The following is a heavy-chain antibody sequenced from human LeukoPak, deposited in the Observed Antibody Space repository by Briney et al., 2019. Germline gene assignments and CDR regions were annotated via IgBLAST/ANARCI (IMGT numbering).Heavy chain of an antibody. CDR2: ISADGAGT. J-gene: IGHJ4*02. D-gene: IGHD5-18*01. CDR3: SKRDNYGYFDY. CDR1: GFTFSSYA. Sequence: GGSLRLSCAASGFTFSSYAMSWVRQAPGKGLQRVSAISADGAGTYYADSVKGRFTISRDKSKSTLYLQMNSLRAEDTAAYYCSKRDNYGYFDYWGQGTLVTVSS. V-gene: IGHV3-23*01.